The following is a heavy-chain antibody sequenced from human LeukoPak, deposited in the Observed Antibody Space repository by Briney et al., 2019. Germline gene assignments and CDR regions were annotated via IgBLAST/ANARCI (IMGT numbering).Heavy chain of an antibody. CDR3: ARVNCSGGSCLLDY. CDR2: ISSSSSYI. CDR1: GFTFSSYS. D-gene: IGHD2-15*01. J-gene: IGHJ4*02. Sequence: TPGGSLRLSCAASGFTFSSYSMNWVRQAPGKGLEWVSSISSSSSYIYYADSVKGRFTISRDNAKNSLYLQMNSLRAEDTAVYYCARVNCSGGSCLLDYWGQGTLVTVSS. V-gene: IGHV3-21*01.